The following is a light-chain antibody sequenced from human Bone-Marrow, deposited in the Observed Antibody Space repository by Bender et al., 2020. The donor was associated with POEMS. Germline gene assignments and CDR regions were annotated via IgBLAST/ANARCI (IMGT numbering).Light chain of an antibody. Sequence: QSVLTQPPSVSGAPGQRVTISCTGSSSNTGSGYDINWYQHLPGTAPKLMIYEGSKRPSGVSNRFSGSKSGNTASLTISGLQAEDEADYYCCSYAGSSTRYVFGTGTKVTVL. CDR2: EGS. J-gene: IGLJ1*01. CDR3: CSYAGSSTRYV. V-gene: IGLV1-40*01. CDR1: SSNTGSGYD.